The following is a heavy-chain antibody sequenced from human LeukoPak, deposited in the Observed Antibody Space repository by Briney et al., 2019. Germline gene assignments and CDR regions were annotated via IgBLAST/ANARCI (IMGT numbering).Heavy chain of an antibody. J-gene: IGHJ4*02. CDR2: IYYSGST. D-gene: IGHD5-24*01. CDR1: GDSISSSSYY. Sequence: SETLSLTCTVSGDSISSSSYYWGWIRQPPGKGLEWIGSIYYSGSTYYNPSLKSRVTISVDTSKNQFSLKLSSVTAADTAVYYCARREDGRYTIDYWGQGTLVTVSS. CDR3: ARREDGRYTIDY. V-gene: IGHV4-39*01.